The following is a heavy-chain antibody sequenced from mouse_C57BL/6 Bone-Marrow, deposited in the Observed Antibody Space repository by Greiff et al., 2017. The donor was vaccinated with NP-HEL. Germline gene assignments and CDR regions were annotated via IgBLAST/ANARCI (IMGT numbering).Heavy chain of an antibody. V-gene: IGHV7-1*01. CDR1: GFTFSDFY. CDR2: RRNKANDYTT. J-gene: IGHJ4*01. Sequence: EVKLMESGGGLVQSGRSLRLSCATSGFTFSDFYMEWVRQAPGKGLEWIAARRNKANDYTTEYSASVKGRFIVSRDTSQSILYLQMNALRAEDTAIYYCARDYYYGSSSYAMDYWGQGTSVTVSS. D-gene: IGHD1-1*01. CDR3: ARDYYYGSSSYAMDY.